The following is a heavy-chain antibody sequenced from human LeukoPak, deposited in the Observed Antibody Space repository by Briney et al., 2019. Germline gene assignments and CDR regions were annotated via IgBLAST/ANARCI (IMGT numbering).Heavy chain of an antibody. V-gene: IGHV3-11*01. Sequence: GGSLRLSCAASGFTFSDYYMSWIRQAPGKGLEWVSYISSSSSTIYYADSVKGRFTISRDNAKNSLYLQMNSLRAEDTAVYYCASRRSHYYDSSGYEYFDYWGQGTLVTVSS. CDR1: GFTFSDYY. CDR3: ASRRSHYYDSSGYEYFDY. D-gene: IGHD3-22*01. J-gene: IGHJ4*02. CDR2: ISSSSSTI.